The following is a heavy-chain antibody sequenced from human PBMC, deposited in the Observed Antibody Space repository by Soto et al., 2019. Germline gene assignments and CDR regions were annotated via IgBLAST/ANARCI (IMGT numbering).Heavy chain of an antibody. CDR2: MNPNSGNT. CDR3: ASGSPYYYYMDV. Sequence: VKVSCKASGYTFTSYDINWVRQATGQGLEWMGWMNPNSGNTGYAQKFQGRVTMTRNTSINTAYMELSSLRSEDTAVYYCASGSPYYYYMDVWGKGTTVTVSS. J-gene: IGHJ6*03. V-gene: IGHV1-8*01. CDR1: GYTFTSYD.